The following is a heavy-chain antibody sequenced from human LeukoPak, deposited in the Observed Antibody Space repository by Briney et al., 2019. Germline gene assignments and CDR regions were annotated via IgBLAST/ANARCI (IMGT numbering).Heavy chain of an antibody. D-gene: IGHD4-17*01. CDR1: GGSISSSSYY. CDR2: IYYSGST. V-gene: IGHV4-39*01. CDR3: ARQDYGDYFDDY. Sequence: PSETLSLTCTVSGGSISSSSYYWDWIRQPPGKGLEWIGSIYYSGSTYYNPSLKSRVTISVDTSKNQFSLKLSSVTAADTAVYYCARQDYGDYFDDYWGQGTLVTVSS. J-gene: IGHJ4*02.